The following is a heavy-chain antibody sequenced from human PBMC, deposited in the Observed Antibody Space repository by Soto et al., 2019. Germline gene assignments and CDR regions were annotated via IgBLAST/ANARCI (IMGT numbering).Heavy chain of an antibody. CDR1: GGSISSSSYY. J-gene: IGHJ5*02. D-gene: IGHD3-3*01. Sequence: SETLSLTCTVSGGSISSSSYYWGWIRQPPGKGLEWIGSIYYSGSTYYNPSLKSRVTISVDTSKNQFSLKLSSVTAADTAVYYCARHAREWLFFNWFDPWGQGTLVTVSS. CDR2: IYYSGST. CDR3: ARHAREWLFFNWFDP. V-gene: IGHV4-39*01.